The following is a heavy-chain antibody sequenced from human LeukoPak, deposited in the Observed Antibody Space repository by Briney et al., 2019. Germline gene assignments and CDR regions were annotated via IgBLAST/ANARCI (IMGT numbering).Heavy chain of an antibody. CDR1: GGSISSSNW. V-gene: IGHV4-4*02. Sequence: SETLSLTCTVSGGSISSSNWWSWARQPPGKGLEWIGEIYHSGSTNYNPSLKSRVTISVDTSKNQFSLKLSSVTAADTAVYYCARTRYYYNSRSYGAPYYFDYWGQGTLLTVSS. CDR2: IYHSGST. D-gene: IGHD3-10*01. CDR3: ARTRYYYNSRSYGAPYYFDY. J-gene: IGHJ4*02.